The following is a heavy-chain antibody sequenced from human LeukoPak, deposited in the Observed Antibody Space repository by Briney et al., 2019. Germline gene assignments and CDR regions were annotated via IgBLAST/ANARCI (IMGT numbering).Heavy chain of an antibody. CDR1: GYIFTSYW. J-gene: IGHJ4*02. Sequence: GESLKISCKGSGYIFTSYWISWVRQMPGKGLEWMGRIDPSDSYTNYGPSFQDHVTISTDKSISTAYLQWSSLKASDTAMYYCASGRDYFDYWGQGTLVTVSS. CDR2: IDPSDSYT. D-gene: IGHD1-26*01. CDR3: ASGRDYFDY. V-gene: IGHV5-10-1*01.